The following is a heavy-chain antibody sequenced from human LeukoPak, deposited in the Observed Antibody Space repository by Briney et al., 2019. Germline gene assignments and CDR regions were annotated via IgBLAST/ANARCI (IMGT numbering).Heavy chain of an antibody. Sequence: GGSLRLSCAASGYTFYNYAVTWVRQAPGKGPEWVSSISHDGASTHYADSVKGRFTISGDNSKNTVFLQMDSLRAEDTAVYFCAKYGSGQLWLLGWYFDFWGRGTLVSVSS. CDR1: GYTFYNYA. CDR2: ISHDGAST. CDR3: AKYGSGQLWLLGWYFDF. D-gene: IGHD3-16*01. J-gene: IGHJ2*01. V-gene: IGHV3-23*01.